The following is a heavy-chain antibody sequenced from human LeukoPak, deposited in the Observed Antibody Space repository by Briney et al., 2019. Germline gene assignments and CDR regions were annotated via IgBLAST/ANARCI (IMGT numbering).Heavy chain of an antibody. CDR2: ISGDSDNK. V-gene: IGHV3-43*02. J-gene: IGHJ4*02. CDR3: AIAYESGSFYRAFAY. D-gene: IGHD3-10*01. CDR1: GFNVAAYA. Sequence: PGGSLRLSCAVSGFNVAAYAMYSVRQPPGKSLEWVSLISGDSDNKYSAASVKGRFAISRDNSKNSLYLQMNSLPTEDTALYYCAIAYESGSFYRAFAYWGQGALVTVSS.